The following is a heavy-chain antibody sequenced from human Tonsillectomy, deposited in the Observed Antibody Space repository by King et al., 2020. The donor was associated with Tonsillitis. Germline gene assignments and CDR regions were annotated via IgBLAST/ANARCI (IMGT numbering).Heavy chain of an antibody. CDR1: GFTFSSYA. J-gene: IGHJ5*02. CDR3: AKDIRRYNWNYHWFDP. Sequence: VQLVESGGGLVQPGGSLRLSCAASGFTFSSYAMSWVRQAPGKGLEWVSAISGSGGSTYYADSVKGRFTISRDNSKNTLYLQMNSLRAEDTAVYYCAKDIRRYNWNYHWFDPWGQGTLVTVSS. D-gene: IGHD1-7*01. V-gene: IGHV3-23*04. CDR2: ISGSGGST.